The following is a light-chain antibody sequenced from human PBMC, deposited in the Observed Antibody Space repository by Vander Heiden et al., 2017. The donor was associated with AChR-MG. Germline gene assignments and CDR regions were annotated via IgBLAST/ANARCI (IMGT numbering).Light chain of an antibody. V-gene: IGKV1-33*01. CDR1: QDISNY. J-gene: IGKJ5*01. Sequence: DIQITQSPSSLSPSVGDRVTITCQASQDISNYLNWPQQERCKAPKLLIYDASNLYTGVPSTSREPRSATDFTLTISIIKPADHTPYYCQQEDNLTITFGQWTRLELK. CDR3: QQEDNLTIT. CDR2: DAS.